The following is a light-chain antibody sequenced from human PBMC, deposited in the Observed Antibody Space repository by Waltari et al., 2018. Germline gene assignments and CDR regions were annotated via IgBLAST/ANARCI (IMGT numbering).Light chain of an antibody. V-gene: IGLV2-8*01. CDR2: EVT. J-gene: IGLJ3*02. CDR1: SRDVGGFNY. CDR3: SSYAGGSWV. Sequence: QSALTQPPYASGSPGQSVTISCTGTSRDVGGFNYFPWYQQNPGKVPKLMIYEVTKRPSGVPDRFSGSKSGNTASLTVSGLQTEDEADYYCSSYAGGSWVFGGGTKLTVL.